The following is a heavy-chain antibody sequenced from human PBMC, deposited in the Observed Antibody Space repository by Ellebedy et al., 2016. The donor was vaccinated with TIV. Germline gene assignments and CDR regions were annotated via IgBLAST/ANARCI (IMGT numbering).Heavy chain of an antibody. J-gene: IGHJ4*02. V-gene: IGHV3-53*01. CDR3: ARDIQFGYYDF. CDR1: GFTVTLNF. D-gene: IGHD2-15*01. Sequence: GESLKISCAASGFTVTLNFVSWVRQAPGKGLEWVSFIYAGGDTYYADSVQGRFTVSRDISKNTVYLQMNSLRADDTAVYYCARDIQFGYYDFWGQGTLVTVSS. CDR2: IYAGGDT.